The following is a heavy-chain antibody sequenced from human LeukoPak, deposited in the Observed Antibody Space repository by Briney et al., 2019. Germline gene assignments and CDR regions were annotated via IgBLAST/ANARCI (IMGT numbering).Heavy chain of an antibody. Sequence: ASVKVSCKASGYTFIAYYMHWVRQAPGQGLEWMGWINPNSGGTNYAQKYQGRVTMTRDTSISTVYMELSRLRSDDTAVYYCARDSCSSTSCLSIDDYWGQGTLVTVSS. CDR2: INPNSGGT. V-gene: IGHV1-2*02. CDR1: GYTFIAYY. D-gene: IGHD2-2*01. CDR3: ARDSCSSTSCLSIDDY. J-gene: IGHJ4*02.